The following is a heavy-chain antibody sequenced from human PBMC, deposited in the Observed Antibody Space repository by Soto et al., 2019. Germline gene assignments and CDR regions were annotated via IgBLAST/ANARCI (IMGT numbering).Heavy chain of an antibody. CDR3: ARGRFLQGGKVWNFDL. Sequence: QVQLVQSGAEVKKPGSSVKVSCKASGGTFSSYAISWVRQAPGQGLEWMGGIIPIFGTANYAQKFQGRVTITADESTSTDYMALSSKISEDTAVYYCARGRFLQGGKVWNFDLWGRGTLVTVSS. D-gene: IGHD2-15*01. CDR2: IIPIFGTA. CDR1: GGTFSSYA. V-gene: IGHV1-69*01. J-gene: IGHJ2*01.